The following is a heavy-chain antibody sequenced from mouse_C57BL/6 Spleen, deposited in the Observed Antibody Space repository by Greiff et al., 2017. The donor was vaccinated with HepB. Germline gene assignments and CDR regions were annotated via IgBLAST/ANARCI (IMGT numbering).Heavy chain of an antibody. J-gene: IGHJ4*01. CDR2: FYPGSGSI. D-gene: IGHD1-1*01. CDR1: GYTFTEYT. CDR3: ARHRYYYGSSYNYAMDY. V-gene: IGHV1-62-2*01. Sequence: VQLQESGAELVKPGASVKLSCKASGYTFTEYTIHWVKQRSGQGLEWIGWFYPGSGSIKYNEKFKDKATLTADKSSSTVYMELSRLTSEDSAVYFCARHRYYYGSSYNYAMDYWGQGTSVTVSS.